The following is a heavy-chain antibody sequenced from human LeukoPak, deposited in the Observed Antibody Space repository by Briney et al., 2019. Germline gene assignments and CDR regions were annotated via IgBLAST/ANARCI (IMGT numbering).Heavy chain of an antibody. CDR3: ARETLGYCSSTSCYRGPPRYNWFDP. D-gene: IGHD2-2*01. Sequence: ASVKVSCRASGYTFTSYGISWVRQAPGQGLEWMGWISAYNGNTNYAQKLQGRVTMTTDTSTSTAYMELRSLRPDDTAVYYCARETLGYCSSTSCYRGPPRYNWFDPWGQGTLVTVSS. CDR2: ISAYNGNT. CDR1: GYTFTSYG. V-gene: IGHV1-18*01. J-gene: IGHJ5*02.